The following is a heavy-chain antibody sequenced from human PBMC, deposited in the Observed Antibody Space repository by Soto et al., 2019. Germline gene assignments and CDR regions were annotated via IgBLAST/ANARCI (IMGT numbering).Heavy chain of an antibody. CDR1: GFTFSSYG. D-gene: IGHD4-4*01. J-gene: IGHJ4*02. Sequence: QVQLVESGGGVVQPGRSLRLSCAASGFTFSSYGMHWVRQAPGKGLEWVAVIWYDGSNKYYADSVKGRFTISRDNSKNTLDPQMNGLRAEDTAVYCLGSEPPPDDEWTTVTTGYFDYWGQGTLVTVSS. CDR2: IWYDGSNK. V-gene: IGHV3-33*01. CDR3: GSEPPPDDEWTTVTTGYFDY.